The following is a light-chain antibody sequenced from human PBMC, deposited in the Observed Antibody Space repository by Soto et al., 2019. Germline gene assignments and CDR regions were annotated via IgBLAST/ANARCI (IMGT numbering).Light chain of an antibody. Sequence: QSVLTQPPSAAETPGQTVSISCSGSNSNIASNTVNWYQHLPGTAPKLLIYYNNQRPSGVPDRFSGSKSGTSASLATSGLQSEDESDYYCAAWDDTLKRYVFGTGTKVT. CDR1: NSNIASNT. CDR2: YNN. CDR3: AAWDDTLKRYV. V-gene: IGLV1-44*01. J-gene: IGLJ1*01.